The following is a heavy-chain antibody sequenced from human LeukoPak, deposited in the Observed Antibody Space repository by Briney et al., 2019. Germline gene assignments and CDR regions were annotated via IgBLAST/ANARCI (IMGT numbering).Heavy chain of an antibody. V-gene: IGHV4-39*01. CDR3: ARGLSYYDSSGYYYDGMDY. J-gene: IGHJ4*02. D-gene: IGHD3-22*01. Sequence: SETLSLTCTVSGGSITSGNYDWGWIRQSPGKGLEWIGSIFPNGRTHYSPSLESRVTTSIDTSKNQFSLKLNFVTAADTGVFYCARGLSYYDSSGYYYDGMDYWGQGTLVTVSS. CDR1: GGSITSGNYD. CDR2: IFPNGRT.